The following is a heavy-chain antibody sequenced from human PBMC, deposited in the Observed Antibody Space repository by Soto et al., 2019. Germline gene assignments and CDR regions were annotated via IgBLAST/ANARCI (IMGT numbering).Heavy chain of an antibody. Sequence: ASVKVSCKASGYTFTSYYMHWVRQAPGQGLEWMGIINPSGGSTSYAQKFQGRVTMTRDTSTSTVYMELSSLRSEDTAVYYCASAYGSGSYYNVNYYGMDVWGQGTTVTVSS. CDR3: ASAYGSGSYYNVNYYGMDV. CDR1: GYTFTSYY. V-gene: IGHV1-46*01. D-gene: IGHD3-10*01. J-gene: IGHJ6*02. CDR2: INPSGGST.